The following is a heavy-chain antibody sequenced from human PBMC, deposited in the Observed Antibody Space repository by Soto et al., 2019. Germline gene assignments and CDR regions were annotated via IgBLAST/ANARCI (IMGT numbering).Heavy chain of an antibody. V-gene: IGHV4-34*01. CDR3: GGLYYYYGMDV. CDR1: GGSFSGYY. CDR2: INHSGST. Sequence: ETLSRTCAVYGGSFSGYYWSWIRQPPGKGLEWIGEINHSGSTNYNPSLKSRVTISVDTSKNQFSLKLSSVTAADTAVYYCGGLYYYYGMDVWGQGTTVTVSS. J-gene: IGHJ6*02.